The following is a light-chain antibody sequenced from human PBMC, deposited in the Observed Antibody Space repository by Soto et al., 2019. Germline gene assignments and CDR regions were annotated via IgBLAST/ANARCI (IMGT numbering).Light chain of an antibody. Sequence: QSVLTQPASVSGSPGQPITISCTGTSSNIGGYNYVSWYQQHPSKAPKLMIYEVSNRPSGVSNRFSGSKSGNTASLTISGLQAEDEADYYCCSYTTSSTYVFGTGTKLTVL. CDR3: CSYTTSSTYV. CDR1: SSNIGGYNY. V-gene: IGLV2-14*01. CDR2: EVS. J-gene: IGLJ1*01.